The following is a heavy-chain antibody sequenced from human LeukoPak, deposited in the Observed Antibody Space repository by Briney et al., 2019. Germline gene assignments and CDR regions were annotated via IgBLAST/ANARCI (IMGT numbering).Heavy chain of an antibody. CDR2: IYYSGST. V-gene: IGHV4-39*01. CDR1: GGSISSSSYY. D-gene: IGHD3-10*01. CDR3: ARVRYYGSGSSPFDY. J-gene: IGHJ4*02. Sequence: PSETLSLTCTVSGGSISSSSYYWGWIRQPPGKGLEWIGSIYYSGSTYYNPSLKSRVTISVDTSKNQFSLKLSSVTAADTAVYYCARVRYYGSGSSPFDYWGQGTLVTVSS.